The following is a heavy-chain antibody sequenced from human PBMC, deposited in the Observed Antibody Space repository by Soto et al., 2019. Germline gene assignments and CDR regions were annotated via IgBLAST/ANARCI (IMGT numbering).Heavy chain of an antibody. J-gene: IGHJ3*02. Sequence: SETLSLTCTVSGGSISSSSYYWGWIRQPPGKGLEWIGSIYYSGSTYYNPSLKSRVTISVDTSKNQFSLKLSSVTAADTAVYYCARPFLRYFDYDAFDIWGQGTMVTVSS. CDR3: ARPFLRYFDYDAFDI. D-gene: IGHD3-9*01. CDR1: GGSISSSSYY. V-gene: IGHV4-39*01. CDR2: IYYSGST.